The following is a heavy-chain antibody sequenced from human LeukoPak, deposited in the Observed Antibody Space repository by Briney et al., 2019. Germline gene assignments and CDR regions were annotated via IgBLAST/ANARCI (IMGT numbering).Heavy chain of an antibody. V-gene: IGHV4-39*01. Sequence: PSETLSLTCSVSGGSIISSNYYWGWIRQPPGKGLEWIGSIYYSGSTYYNPSLKSRVTISVDTSKNQFSLKLSSVTAADTAVYYCARHVGGYCSSTSCYTAYDMDVWGKGTTVTVSS. CDR2: IYYSGST. J-gene: IGHJ6*03. D-gene: IGHD2-2*02. CDR1: GGSIISSNYY. CDR3: ARHVGGYCSSTSCYTAYDMDV.